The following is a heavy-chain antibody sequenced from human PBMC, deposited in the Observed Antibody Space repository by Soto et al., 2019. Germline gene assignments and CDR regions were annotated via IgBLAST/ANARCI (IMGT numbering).Heavy chain of an antibody. D-gene: IGHD3-10*01. Sequence: ASVKVSCKASGYTFTSYAINWVRQATGQGLEWMGWMNPNSGNTGYAQKFQGRVTMTRNTSISTAYMELSSLRSEDTAVYYCARVLWFGELSGDYYYYDMDVWGKGTTVTVSS. CDR3: ARVLWFGELSGDYYYYDMDV. CDR2: MNPNSGNT. J-gene: IGHJ6*03. CDR1: GYTFTSYA. V-gene: IGHV1-8*01.